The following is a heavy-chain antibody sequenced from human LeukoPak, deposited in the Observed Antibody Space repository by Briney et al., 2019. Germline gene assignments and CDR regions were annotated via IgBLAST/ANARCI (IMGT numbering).Heavy chain of an antibody. CDR1: GLTFTSHT. CDR3: VKDRDGSWAFDC. D-gene: IGHD5-24*01. V-gene: IGHV3-30*04. J-gene: IGHJ4*02. Sequence: GRSLRLSCAASGLTFTSHTMHWVRQAPGKGLEWVTTITSNENFRFYADSVKGRFTVSRDNSKNTLYLQLDSLTVEDTALYYCVKDRDGSWAFDCWGQGTRVTVSS. CDR2: ITSNENFR.